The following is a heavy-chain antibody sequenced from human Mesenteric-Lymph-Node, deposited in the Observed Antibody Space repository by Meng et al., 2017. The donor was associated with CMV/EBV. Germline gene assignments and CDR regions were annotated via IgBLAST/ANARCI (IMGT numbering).Heavy chain of an antibody. Sequence: SCKASGYTFTRYHVHWVRQAPGQGLEWMGIINPSGDSARYAQKFQGRVTMTRDTSTSTLYMSGLTSEDTAAYYCARDRGAPDAVDIWGQGTMVTVSS. V-gene: IGHV1-46*01. CDR3: ARDRGAPDAVDI. D-gene: IGHD1-26*01. CDR1: GYTFTRYH. J-gene: IGHJ3*02. CDR2: INPSGDSA.